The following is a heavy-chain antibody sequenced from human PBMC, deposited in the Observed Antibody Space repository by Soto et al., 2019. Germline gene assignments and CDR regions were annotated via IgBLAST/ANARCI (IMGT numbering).Heavy chain of an antibody. Sequence: PGGYLRLSCAASGFTFSSYAMSWVRQAPGKGLEWVSAISGSGGSTYYADSVKGRFTISRDNSKNTLYLQMNSLRAEDTAVYYCSKDRIAARDYWGQGTLVTVSS. CDR2: ISGSGGST. CDR1: GFTFSSYA. D-gene: IGHD6-13*01. J-gene: IGHJ4*02. CDR3: SKDRIAARDY. V-gene: IGHV3-23*01.